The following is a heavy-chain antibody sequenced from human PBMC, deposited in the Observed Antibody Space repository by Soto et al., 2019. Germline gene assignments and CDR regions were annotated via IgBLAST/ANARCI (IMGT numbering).Heavy chain of an antibody. CDR1: GFTFSNYG. J-gene: IGHJ6*02. Sequence: LRLSCAASGFTFSNYGMHWVRQAPGKGLEWVAIIWHDGNNKYYADSVRGRFIISRDNSKNRLCLQMNSLRAEDAAVYFCAKNGDFWSWGMDVWGQGTTVTVSS. D-gene: IGHD3-3*01. CDR3: AKNGDFWSWGMDV. V-gene: IGHV3-33*06. CDR2: IWHDGNNK.